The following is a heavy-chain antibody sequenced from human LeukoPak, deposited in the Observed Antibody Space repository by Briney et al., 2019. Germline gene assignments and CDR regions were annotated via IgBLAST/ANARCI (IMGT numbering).Heavy chain of an antibody. D-gene: IGHD3-10*01. V-gene: IGHV3-7*03. Sequence: GGSLRLSCAASGFTFSSYWMSWVRQAPGKGLEWVANIKQDGSEKYYVDSVKGRFTISRDNAKNSLYLQMNSLRAEDTAVYYCAKADSGSLFTLFDYWGQGTLVTVSS. CDR3: AKADSGSLFTLFDY. CDR2: IKQDGSEK. J-gene: IGHJ4*02. CDR1: GFTFSSYW.